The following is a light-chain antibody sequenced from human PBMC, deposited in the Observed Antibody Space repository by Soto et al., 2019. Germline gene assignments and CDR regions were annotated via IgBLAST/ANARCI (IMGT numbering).Light chain of an antibody. CDR2: EVS. J-gene: IGLJ2*01. CDR3: SSYTTSTTRGVV. CDR1: SSDVGGYVY. Sequence: QSALTQPASVSGSPGQSITISCSATSSDVGGYVYVSWYQHHPGKAPKLMIYEVSNRPSGVSNRFSGSKSGNTASLTISGLQAEDEADYYCSSYTTSTTRGVVFGGGTQLTVL. V-gene: IGLV2-14*01.